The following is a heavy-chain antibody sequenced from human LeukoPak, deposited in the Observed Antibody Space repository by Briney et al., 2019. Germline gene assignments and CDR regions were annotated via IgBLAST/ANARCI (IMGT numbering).Heavy chain of an antibody. CDR1: GGSFSGYY. D-gene: IGHD3-22*01. CDR2: INHSGST. V-gene: IGHV4-34*01. CDR3: ARHTAYYYDSSGYLYYYYYMDV. Sequence: SETLSLTCAVYGGSFSGYYWSWIRQPPGKGLEWIGEINHSGSTNYNPSLKSRVTISVDTSKNQFSLKLGSVTAADTAVYYCARHTAYYYDSSGYLYYYYYMDVWGKGTTVTISS. J-gene: IGHJ6*03.